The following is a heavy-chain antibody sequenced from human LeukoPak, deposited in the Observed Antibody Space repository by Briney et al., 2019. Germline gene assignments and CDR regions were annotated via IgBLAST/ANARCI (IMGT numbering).Heavy chain of an antibody. V-gene: IGHV3-7*01. D-gene: IGHD1-26*01. CDR2: IRQGGNEM. CDR3: ARVGAWELQRVFDY. Sequence: GGSLRLSCAASGVRFCDYWMTWVRQVPGKGLEWVANIRQGGNEMYYADSVKDRFTISRDNARNSLYLEMNSLRTEDTAVYYCARVGAWELQRVFDYWGQGTLVTVSS. CDR1: GVRFCDYW. J-gene: IGHJ4*02.